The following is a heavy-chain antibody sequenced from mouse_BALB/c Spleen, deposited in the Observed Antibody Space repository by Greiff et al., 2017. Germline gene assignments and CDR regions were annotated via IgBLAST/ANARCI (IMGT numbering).Heavy chain of an antibody. CDR2: ISSGSSTI. D-gene: IGHD2-13*01. CDR1: GFTFSSFG. J-gene: IGHJ3*01. Sequence: EVKLVESGGGLVQPGGSRKLSCAASGFTFSSFGMHWVRQAPEKGLEWVAYISSGSSTIYYADTVKGRFTISRDNPKNTLFLQMTSLRSEDTAIYYCARLTTANWGQGTLVTVSA. V-gene: IGHV5-17*02. CDR3: ARLTTAN.